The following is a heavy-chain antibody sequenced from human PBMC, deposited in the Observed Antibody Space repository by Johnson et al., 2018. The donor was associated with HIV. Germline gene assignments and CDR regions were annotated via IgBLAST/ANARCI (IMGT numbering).Heavy chain of an antibody. J-gene: IGHJ3*02. V-gene: IGHV3-30*18. D-gene: IGHD3-22*01. CDR1: GFTFGIYG. Sequence: QVQLVESGGGVVQPWTSLRLSCAASGFTFGIYGMHWVRQAPGKGLEWVALISYDGSNEYYGDSVKGRFSISRDNSKKKLYLQMNSLRPEDTAVYYCAKDRAEVVVVHDALDMWGQGTMVTVSS. CDR2: ISYDGSNE. CDR3: AKDRAEVVVVHDALDM.